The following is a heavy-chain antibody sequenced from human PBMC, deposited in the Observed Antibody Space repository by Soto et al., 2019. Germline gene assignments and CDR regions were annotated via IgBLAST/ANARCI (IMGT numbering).Heavy chain of an antibody. V-gene: IGHV2-5*02. CDR1: GFSLSTSGVG. D-gene: IGHD6-13*01. Sequence: QITLKESGPTVVKPTQTLTLTCTFSGFSLSTSGVGVGWIRQPPGKALEWLALIYWDDDKRYSPSLKSRLTITKDTSKNQVVLTMTNMDPVDTATYYCAHRLVAAGTYYYYGMDVWGQGTTVTVSS. CDR2: IYWDDDK. CDR3: AHRLVAAGTYYYYGMDV. J-gene: IGHJ6*02.